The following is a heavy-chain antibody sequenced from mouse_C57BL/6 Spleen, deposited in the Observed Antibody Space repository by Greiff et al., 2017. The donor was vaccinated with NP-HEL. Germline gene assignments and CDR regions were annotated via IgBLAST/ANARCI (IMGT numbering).Heavy chain of an antibody. D-gene: IGHD2-4*01. CDR3: ARRIYYDYDVSFAY. V-gene: IGHV1-42*01. CDR2: INPSTGGT. Sequence: VQLQQSGPELVKPGASVQISCKASGYSFTGYYMNWVKQSPEKSLEWIGEINPSTGGTTYNQKFKAKATLTVDKSSSTAYMQLKSLTSEDSAVYYCARRIYYDYDVSFAYWGQGTLVTVSA. CDR1: GYSFTGYY. J-gene: IGHJ3*01.